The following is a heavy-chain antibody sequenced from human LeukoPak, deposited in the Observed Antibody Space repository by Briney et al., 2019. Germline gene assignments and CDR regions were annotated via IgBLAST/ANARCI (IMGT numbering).Heavy chain of an antibody. CDR1: GDSITSGGYY. CDR2: IYYSGST. CDR3: ARGKDYHDYSY. D-gene: IGHD4-17*01. Sequence: SETLSLTCTVSGDSITSGGYYWSWIRQPPGKGLEWIGYIYYSGSTNYNPSLKSRVTISVDTSKNQFSLKLSSVTAADTAVYYCARGKDYHDYSYWGQGTLVTVSS. J-gene: IGHJ4*02. V-gene: IGHV4-61*08.